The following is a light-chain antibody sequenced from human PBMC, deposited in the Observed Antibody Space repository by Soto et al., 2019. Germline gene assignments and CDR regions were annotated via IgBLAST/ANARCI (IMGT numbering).Light chain of an antibody. CDR2: AAS. V-gene: IGKV1-39*01. CDR1: QSISSY. Sequence: DLQMTQSPSSLSASVGDRVTITCRASQSISSYLNWYQQKPGKAPKLLIYAASSLQSGVPSRFSGSGSGTDFILTISSLQPEDFATYYCQQSYSTPITFGQGTRLEIK. J-gene: IGKJ5*01. CDR3: QQSYSTPIT.